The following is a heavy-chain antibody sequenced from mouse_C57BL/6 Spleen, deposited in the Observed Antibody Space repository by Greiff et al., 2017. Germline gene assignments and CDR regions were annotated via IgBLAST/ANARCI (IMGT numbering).Heavy chain of an antibody. Sequence: QVQLKESGAELARPGASVKLSCKASGYTFTSYGISWVKQRTGQGLEWIGEIYPRSGTTYYNEKFKGKATLTADKSSSTAYMELRSLTSEDSAVYFCAREDDGYLDYWGKGTTLTVSS. J-gene: IGHJ2*01. V-gene: IGHV1-81*01. CDR1: GYTFTSYG. D-gene: IGHD2-3*01. CDR3: AREDDGYLDY. CDR2: IYPRSGTT.